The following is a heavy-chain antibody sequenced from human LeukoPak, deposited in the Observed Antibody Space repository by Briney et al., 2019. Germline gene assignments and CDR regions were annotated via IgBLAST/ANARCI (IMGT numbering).Heavy chain of an antibody. CDR2: IYYSGNA. CDR1: GGSLSGSSYY. Sequence: SETLSLTCTVSGGSLSGSSYYWGWIRQPPGKGLEYIGNIYYSGNAFHSPSLTSRVTISVDTFNNQFSLRLTSVTAADTAVYYCAREGYGGGNDAFDIWGQGTMVTVSS. V-gene: IGHV4-39*07. J-gene: IGHJ3*02. D-gene: IGHD4-23*01. CDR3: AREGYGGGNDAFDI.